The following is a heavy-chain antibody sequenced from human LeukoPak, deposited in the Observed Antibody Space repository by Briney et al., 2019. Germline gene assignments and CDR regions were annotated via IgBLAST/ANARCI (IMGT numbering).Heavy chain of an antibody. V-gene: IGHV3-7*01. Sequence: GGSLRLSCAASGFTLSSYWMSWVRQAPGKGLEWVANIKQDGSEKYYVDSVKGRFTISRDNAKNSLYLQMNSLRAEDTAVYYCASGGSSWYFDYWGQGTLVTVSS. J-gene: IGHJ4*02. CDR3: ASGGSSWYFDY. CDR1: GFTLSSYW. CDR2: IKQDGSEK. D-gene: IGHD6-13*01.